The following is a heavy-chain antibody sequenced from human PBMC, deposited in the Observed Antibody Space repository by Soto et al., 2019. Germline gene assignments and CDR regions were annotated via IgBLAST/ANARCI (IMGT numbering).Heavy chain of an antibody. Sequence: SETLSLTCTVSGGSISSYYWSWIRQPPGKGLEWIGYIYYSGSTNYNPSLKSRVTISVDTSKNQFSLKLSSVTAADTAVYYCARLVVGSGSHDYWGQGTLVTVSS. CDR3: ARLVVGSGSHDY. CDR2: IYYSGST. J-gene: IGHJ4*02. V-gene: IGHV4-59*08. D-gene: IGHD3-10*01. CDR1: GGSISSYY.